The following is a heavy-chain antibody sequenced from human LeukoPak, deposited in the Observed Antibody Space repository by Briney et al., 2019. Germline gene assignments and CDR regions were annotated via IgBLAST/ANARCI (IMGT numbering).Heavy chain of an antibody. V-gene: IGHV3-30*03. J-gene: IGHJ4*02. CDR3: VRRPYYSDNSGYYSLDY. CDR1: GFTFSNYG. CDR2: ISYDGSNK. D-gene: IGHD3-22*01. Sequence: EPGRSLRLSCAASGFTFSNYGMHWVRQAPGKGLEWVTVISYDGSNKYYADSVKGRLTISRDNSKNTLYLQMNSLRAEDTAVYFCVRRPYYSDNSGYYSLDYWGQGTLVTVSS.